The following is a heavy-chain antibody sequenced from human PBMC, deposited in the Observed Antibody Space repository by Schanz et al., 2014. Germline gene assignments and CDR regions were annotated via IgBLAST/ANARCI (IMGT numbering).Heavy chain of an antibody. V-gene: IGHV3-21*04. CDR3: AKIWKGHPIEVRPGWSDGMDV. CDR1: GFSFDSYN. D-gene: IGHD6-6*01. CDR2: LSFDSRHI. J-gene: IGHJ6*02. Sequence: EVQLVESGGGLVKPGGSLRLSCTASGFSFDSYNMNWVRQSPGKGLEWVAFLSFDSRHIYYADSVKGRFTISRDNSKNTLYLQMNSLRAEDTAVYYCAKIWKGHPIEVRPGWSDGMDVWGQGTTVTVSS.